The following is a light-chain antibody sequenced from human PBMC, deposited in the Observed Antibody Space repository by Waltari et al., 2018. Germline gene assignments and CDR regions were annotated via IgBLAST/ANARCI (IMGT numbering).Light chain of an antibody. V-gene: IGKV3-20*01. J-gene: IGKJ1*01. CDR3: QQYGSSPRRT. Sequence: EIVLTQSPGTLSLSPGERATLSCRASQSVSSSYLAWYQQKPGQPPRLLIYGASSRATGIPDRFSGSGSGTDFTLTISRLEPEDFAVYYCQQYGSSPRRTVGQGTKVEIK. CDR1: QSVSSSY. CDR2: GAS.